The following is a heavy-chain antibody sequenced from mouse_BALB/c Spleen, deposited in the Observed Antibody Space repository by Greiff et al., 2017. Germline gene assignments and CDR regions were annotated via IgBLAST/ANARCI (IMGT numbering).Heavy chain of an antibody. CDR1: GYTFTSYW. CDR3: ARGSTMITTRGSYAMDY. V-gene: IGHV1-52*01. Sequence: QVQLQQPGAELVRPGASVKLSCKASGYTFTSYWMNWVKQRPEQGLEWIGRIDPYDSETHYNQKFKDKAILTVDKSSSTAYMQLSSLTSEYSAVYYCARGSTMITTRGSYAMDYWGQGTSVTVSS. J-gene: IGHJ4*01. CDR2: IDPYDSET. D-gene: IGHD2-4*01.